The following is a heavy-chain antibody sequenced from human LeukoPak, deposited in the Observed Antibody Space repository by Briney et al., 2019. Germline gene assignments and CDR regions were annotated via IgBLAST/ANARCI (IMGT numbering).Heavy chain of an antibody. CDR3: ARGLRGSYYVGYFQH. V-gene: IGHV3-30*03. J-gene: IGHJ1*01. Sequence: PGGSLRLSCVGSGFTFSTYGIHWVRQAPGQGLEWVAVISYDGSNKYYTDSVKGRFTISRDNSKNTLYLQMNSLRAEDTAVYYCARGLRGSYYVGYFQHWGQGTLVTVSS. CDR2: ISYDGSNK. CDR1: GFTFSTYG. D-gene: IGHD1-26*01.